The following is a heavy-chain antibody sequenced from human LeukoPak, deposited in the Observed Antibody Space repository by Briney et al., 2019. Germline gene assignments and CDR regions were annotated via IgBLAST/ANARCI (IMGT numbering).Heavy chain of an antibody. CDR3: ASESPFFDY. CDR2: ISYDGSNK. V-gene: IGHV3-30-3*01. CDR1: GFTFSSYP. J-gene: IGHJ4*02. Sequence: GGSLRLSCAASGFTFSSYPMHWVRQAPGNGLEWVALISYDGSNKYYADSVKGRFTLSRDNSKNTLFLQMNSLRAEDTAVYYCASESPFFDYWGQGTLVTVSS.